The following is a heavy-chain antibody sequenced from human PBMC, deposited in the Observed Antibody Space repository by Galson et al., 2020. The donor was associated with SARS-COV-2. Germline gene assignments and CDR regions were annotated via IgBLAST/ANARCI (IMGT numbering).Heavy chain of an antibody. D-gene: IGHD3-3*01. CDR3: ATSGVVINYYFDS. J-gene: IGHJ4*02. Sequence: SQTLSLTCTVSGVSISSSTYYWGWIRQPPGKGLEWIASTFYSWSTDYNPSLKSRVTISVDTSKNQFSLKLTSVTAADTAMYYCATSGVVINYYFDSWGQGTLVTVSS. CDR1: GVSISSSTYY. CDR2: TFYSWST. V-gene: IGHV4-39*01.